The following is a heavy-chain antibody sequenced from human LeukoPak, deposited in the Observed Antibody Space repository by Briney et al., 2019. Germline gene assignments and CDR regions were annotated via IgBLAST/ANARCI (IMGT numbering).Heavy chain of an antibody. CDR2: ISSSSSYI. V-gene: IGHV3-21*01. CDR3: ASYKVGARASADY. CDR1: GVTFSRYS. Sequence: PGGSLRLSCAASGVTFSRYSMNWVRQAPGKGLEWVSSISSSSSYIYCADSVKGRFTISRDNTKNSLYLQMNSLRAEDTAVYYCASYKVGARASADYWGQGPLVTVSS. J-gene: IGHJ4*02. D-gene: IGHD1-26*01.